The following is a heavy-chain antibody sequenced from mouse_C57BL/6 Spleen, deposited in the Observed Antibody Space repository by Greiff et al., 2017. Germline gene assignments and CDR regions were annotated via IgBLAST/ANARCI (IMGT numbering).Heavy chain of an antibody. D-gene: IGHD1-1*01. CDR1: GYTFTSYW. CDR2: IYPGNSDT. CDR3: TRIGSSPEYFDV. J-gene: IGHJ1*03. Sequence: EVQLQQSGTVLARPGASVKMSCKTSGYTFTSYWMHWVKQRPGQGLEWIGAIYPGNSDTSYNQKFKGKAKLTAVTSASTAYMALSSLTNEDSAVYYCTRIGSSPEYFDVWGTGTTVTVSS. V-gene: IGHV1-5*01.